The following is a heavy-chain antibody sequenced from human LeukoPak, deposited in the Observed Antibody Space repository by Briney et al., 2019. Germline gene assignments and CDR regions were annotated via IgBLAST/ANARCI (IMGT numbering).Heavy chain of an antibody. D-gene: IGHD4-17*01. CDR2: IDTSLRT. V-gene: IGHV4-4*07. Sequence: SETLSLTCTVSGGSVRSYYWSWIRQPAGNRLEWIGRIDTSLRTNYNPSLKSRVTMSEDTAKNQVSLDLRSVTAADTAVYYCAGSYGDYGGFDPWGQGTLVTVSS. CDR3: AGSYGDYGGFDP. J-gene: IGHJ5*02. CDR1: GGSVRSYY.